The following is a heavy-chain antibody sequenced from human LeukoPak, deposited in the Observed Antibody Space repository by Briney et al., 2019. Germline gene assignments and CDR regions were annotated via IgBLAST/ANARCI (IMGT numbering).Heavy chain of an antibody. CDR1: GFTFSSYA. J-gene: IGHJ3*02. CDR2: ISYDGSNK. CDR3: ARVSSSSWYAFDI. V-gene: IGHV3-30-3*01. D-gene: IGHD6-13*01. Sequence: PGRSLRLSCAASGFTFSSYAMHWVRQAPGKGLEWVAVISYDGSNKYYADSVKGRFTISRDNSKNTLYLQMNSLRAEDTAVYYCARVSSSSWYAFDIWGQGTMVTVSS.